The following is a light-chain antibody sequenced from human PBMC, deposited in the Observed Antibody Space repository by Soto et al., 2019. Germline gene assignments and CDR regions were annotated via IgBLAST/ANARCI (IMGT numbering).Light chain of an antibody. CDR2: KAT. V-gene: IGKV1-5*03. Sequence: DIQMTQSPSTLSASVGDGVTITCRASQSIGSGLAWYQQRPGKAPKLLSYKATNLQEGVPSRFSGSGSGTDFSLTISSLQPVDSATYYCQQYNDFQYTFGQGTKLEI. CDR1: QSIGSG. CDR3: QQYNDFQYT. J-gene: IGKJ2*01.